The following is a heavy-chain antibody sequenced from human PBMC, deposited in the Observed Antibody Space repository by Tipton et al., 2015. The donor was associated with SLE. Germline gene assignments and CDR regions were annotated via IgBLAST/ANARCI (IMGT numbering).Heavy chain of an antibody. J-gene: IGHJ6*03. CDR1: GGSVSSDY. CDR2: IYYTGYT. V-gene: IGHV4-59*02. CDR3: ARGASGTTIYGVVPYYMDV. Sequence: GLVKPSETLSLTCNVSGGSVSSDYWSWIRQPPGKGLEWIGYIYYTGYTIHNPSLQSRVTISVEKSKHEFSLRLRSVTAADTAVYYCARGASGTTIYGVVPYYMDVWGTGTAVTVSS. D-gene: IGHD3-3*01.